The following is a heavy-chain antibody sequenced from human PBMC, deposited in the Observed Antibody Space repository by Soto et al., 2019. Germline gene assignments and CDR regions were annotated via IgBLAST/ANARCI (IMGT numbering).Heavy chain of an antibody. CDR3: ARGGRLYSSSWFAS. Sequence: QVQLQQWGAGLLKPWETLSLTCGVYGGSFSGYYWSWIRQPPGKGLEWIGEINHSGSTNYNPSLKRRVTISVDMSKNRFSLKLNYVTAADTAVYYCARGGRLYSSSWFASWGQGNLVTVSS. V-gene: IGHV4-34*01. CDR1: GGSFSGYY. CDR2: INHSGST. D-gene: IGHD6-13*01. J-gene: IGHJ5*01.